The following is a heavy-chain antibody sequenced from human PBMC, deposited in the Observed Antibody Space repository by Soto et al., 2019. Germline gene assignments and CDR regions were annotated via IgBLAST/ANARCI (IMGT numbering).Heavy chain of an antibody. CDR1: GFTFSSYW. V-gene: IGHV3-7*03. J-gene: IGHJ6*02. Sequence: AGGSLRLSCAASGFTFSSYWMSWVRQAPGRGLEWVANIKQDGSEKYYVDSVKGRFTISRDNSKNTLYLQMNSLRAEDTAVYYCARPRIAYYYGMDVWGQGTTVTVSS. CDR2: IKQDGSEK. CDR3: ARPRIAYYYGMDV. D-gene: IGHD6-13*01.